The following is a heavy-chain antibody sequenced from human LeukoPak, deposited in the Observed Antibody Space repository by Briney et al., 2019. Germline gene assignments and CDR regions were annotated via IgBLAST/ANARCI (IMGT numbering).Heavy chain of an antibody. CDR3: ARESSSTWGWFDP. Sequence: SETLSLTCTVSGDSISSGSYYWSWIRQPAGKGLEWIGRLYTSGNTNYNPSLKSRATISVDSSKNHFSLNLSSVTAADTAVYYCARESSSTWGWFDPWGQGTQVTVSS. CDR2: LYTSGNT. D-gene: IGHD2-2*01. CDR1: GDSISSGSYY. J-gene: IGHJ5*02. V-gene: IGHV4-61*02.